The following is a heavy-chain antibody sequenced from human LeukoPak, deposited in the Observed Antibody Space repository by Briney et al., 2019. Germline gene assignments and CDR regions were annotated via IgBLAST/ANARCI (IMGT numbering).Heavy chain of an antibody. CDR1: GFTFSDYY. CDR3: AKGSVGFGELFDY. Sequence: GGSLRLSCAASGFTFSDYYMSWVRQAPGKGLEWVSGISASGGSTYYADSVKGRFTISRDNSKNTLYLQMNSLRAGDTAVYYCAKGSVGFGELFDYWGQGTLVTVSS. CDR2: ISASGGST. D-gene: IGHD3-10*01. V-gene: IGHV3-23*01. J-gene: IGHJ4*02.